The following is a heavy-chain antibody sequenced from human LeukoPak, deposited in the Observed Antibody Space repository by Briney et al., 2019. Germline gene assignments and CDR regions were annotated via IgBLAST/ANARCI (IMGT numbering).Heavy chain of an antibody. D-gene: IGHD5-18*01. V-gene: IGHV3-74*01. J-gene: IGHJ4*02. CDR1: GFTFRSYW. CDR2: TSSDGSST. Sequence: PGGSLRLSCAASGFTFRSYWMHWVRQAPGKGLVWVSRTSSDGSSTSYADSVKGRFTISRDNAKNTLYLQMNSLRAEDTAVYYCARQGYLDFDYWGQGTLVTVSS. CDR3: ARQGYLDFDY.